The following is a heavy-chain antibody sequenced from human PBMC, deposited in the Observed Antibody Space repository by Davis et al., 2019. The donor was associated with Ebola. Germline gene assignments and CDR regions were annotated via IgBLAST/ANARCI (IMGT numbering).Heavy chain of an antibody. J-gene: IGHJ4*02. CDR2: GSGGST. CDR3: AADGGATQGFDY. D-gene: IGHD1-26*01. Sequence: GSGGSTYYADSVKGRFTISRDNSKNTLYLQMNSLRAEDTAVYYCAADGGATQGFDYWGQGTLVTVSS. V-gene: IGHV3-23*01.